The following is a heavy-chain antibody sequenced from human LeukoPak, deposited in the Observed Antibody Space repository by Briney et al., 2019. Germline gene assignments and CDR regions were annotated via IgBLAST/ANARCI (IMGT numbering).Heavy chain of an antibody. V-gene: IGHV4-59*12. CDR3: AIRIAVAGLSWFDP. D-gene: IGHD6-19*01. CDR2: IYYSGST. J-gene: IGHJ5*02. Sequence: PSETLSLTCTVSGGSISSYYWSWIRQPPGKGLEWIGYIYYSGSTNYNPSLKSRVTISVDTSKNQFSLKLSSVTAADTAVYYCAIRIAVAGLSWFDPWGQGTLVTVSS. CDR1: GGSISSYY.